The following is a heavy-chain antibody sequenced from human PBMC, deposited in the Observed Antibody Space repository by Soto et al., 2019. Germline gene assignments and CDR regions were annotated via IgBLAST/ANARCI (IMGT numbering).Heavy chain of an antibody. CDR3: ARDSFAWPPDY. V-gene: IGHV3-48*03. J-gene: IGHJ4*02. Sequence: GGSLRLSCAASGFTFSSYEMNWVRQAPGRGLEWVSYISSSGSTIYYADSVKGRFTISRDNAKNSLYLQMNSLRAEDTAVYYCARDSFAWPPDYWGQGTLVTVSS. CDR1: GFTFSSYE. CDR2: ISSSGSTI. D-gene: IGHD3-3*02.